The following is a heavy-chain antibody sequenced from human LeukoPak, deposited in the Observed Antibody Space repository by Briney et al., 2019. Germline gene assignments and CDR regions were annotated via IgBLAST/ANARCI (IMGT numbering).Heavy chain of an antibody. CDR1: GGSISSSTYY. CDR2: IYYNGNT. V-gene: IGHV4-39*07. CDR3: VRDGKELGTPDY. D-gene: IGHD1-26*01. Sequence: SETLSLTCIVSGGSISSSTYYWGWIRQPPGKGLEWIGNIYYNGNTYYNPSLKSRVTISADTSKNQFSLKLNSVTAADTAVYYCVRDGKELGTPDYWGQGTLVTVSS. J-gene: IGHJ4*02.